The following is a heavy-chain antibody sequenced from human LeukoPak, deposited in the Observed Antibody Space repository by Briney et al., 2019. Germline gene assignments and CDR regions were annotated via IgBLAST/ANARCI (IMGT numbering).Heavy chain of an antibody. Sequence: PGGSLRLSCAASGFTFSSYAMHWVRQAPGKGLEWVSGTSDRGDYTYYADSVKGRFTISRDSSKNTLFLQMNSLRAEDTALYFCARKAQYNGHYPLDYWGQGTLVTASS. CDR2: TSDRGDYT. D-gene: IGHD1-7*01. CDR3: ARKAQYNGHYPLDY. CDR1: GFTFSSYA. J-gene: IGHJ4*02. V-gene: IGHV3-23*01.